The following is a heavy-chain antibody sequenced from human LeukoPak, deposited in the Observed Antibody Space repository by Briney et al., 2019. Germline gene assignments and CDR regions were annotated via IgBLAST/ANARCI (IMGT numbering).Heavy chain of an antibody. J-gene: IGHJ4*02. CDR1: GGSISSYY. V-gene: IGHV4-59*08. CDR3: ARHRYSSGSPFDY. D-gene: IGHD6-19*01. CDR2: SYYSGST. Sequence: SETLSLTCTVSGGSISSYYWSWIRQPPGEGLEWIGYSYYSGSTNYNPSLKSRVTISVDTSKNQFSLKLSSVTAADTAVYYCARHRYSSGSPFDYWGQGTLVTVSS.